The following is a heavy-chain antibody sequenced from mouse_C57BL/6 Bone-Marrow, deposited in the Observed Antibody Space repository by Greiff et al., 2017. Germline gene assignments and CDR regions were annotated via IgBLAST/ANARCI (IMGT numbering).Heavy chain of an antibody. Sequence: EVQGVESGAELVRPGASVKLSCTASGFNFKDDYMHWVKQRPEQGLEWIGWIGPENGDTEYASKFQGKATITADTSSNTAYLQLSCLTSEDTAVYYCTTFWSTYDYDGYYAMDYWGQGTSVTVSS. V-gene: IGHV14-4*01. D-gene: IGHD2-4*01. CDR2: IGPENGDT. J-gene: IGHJ4*01. CDR3: TTFWSTYDYDGYYAMDY. CDR1: GFNFKDDY.